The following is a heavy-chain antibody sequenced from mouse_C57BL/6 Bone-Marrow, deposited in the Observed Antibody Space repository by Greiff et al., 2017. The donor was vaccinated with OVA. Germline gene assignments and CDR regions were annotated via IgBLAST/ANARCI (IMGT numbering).Heavy chain of an antibody. CDR2: ISSGGSYT. CDR1: GFTFSSYG. Sequence: EVKLQESGGDLVKPGGSLKLSCAASGFTFSSYGMSWVRQTPDKRLEWVATISSGGSYTYYPDSVKGRFTISRDNAKNTLYLQMSSLKSEDTAMYYCASATVAYWYFDVWGTGTTVTVSS. J-gene: IGHJ1*03. D-gene: IGHD1-1*01. V-gene: IGHV5-6*01. CDR3: ASATVAYWYFDV.